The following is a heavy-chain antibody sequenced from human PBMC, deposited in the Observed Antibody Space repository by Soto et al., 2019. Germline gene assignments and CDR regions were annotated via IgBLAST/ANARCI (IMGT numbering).Heavy chain of an antibody. D-gene: IGHD6-6*01. CDR3: ARVGGLAARTFDY. J-gene: IGHJ4*02. Sequence: SESRSLICTVSGGFIRYFNLVWISQNTVKGLKCIRYIYYSRSTNYNPSLKSRVTISVDTSKNQFSLNLRSMSPADTAVYYCARVGGLAARTFDYWGPGTLVTVSS. V-gene: IGHV4-59*01. CDR1: GGFIRYFN. CDR2: IYYSRST.